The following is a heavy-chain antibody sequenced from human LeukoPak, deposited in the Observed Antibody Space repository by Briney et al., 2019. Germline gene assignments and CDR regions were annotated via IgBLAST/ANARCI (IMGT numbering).Heavy chain of an antibody. D-gene: IGHD3-3*01. V-gene: IGHV1-69*06. Sequence: GASVKVSCKASGGTFSSYAISWVRQAPGQGLEWMGGIIPIFGTANYAQKFQGRVTITADKSTSTAYMELSSLRSEDTAVYYCARERITIFGDYPGTMDVWGKGTTVTVSS. CDR3: ARERITIFGDYPGTMDV. J-gene: IGHJ6*03. CDR1: GGTFSSYA. CDR2: IIPIFGTA.